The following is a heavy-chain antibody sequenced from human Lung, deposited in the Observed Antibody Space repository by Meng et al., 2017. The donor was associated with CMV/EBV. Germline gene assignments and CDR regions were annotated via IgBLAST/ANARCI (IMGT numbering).Heavy chain of an antibody. CDR1: GFTFSSYE. CDR2: ISSSGSTI. V-gene: IGHV3-48*03. Sequence: GGSXRLXCAASGFTFSSYEMNWVRQAPGKGLEWVSYISSSGSTIYYADSVKGRFTISRDNAKNSLYLQMNSLRAEDTAVYYCASLKDIVVVPAAKGSKYYYYGMDVXGQGXTVTVSS. CDR3: ASLKDIVVVPAAKGSKYYYYGMDV. J-gene: IGHJ6*02. D-gene: IGHD2-2*01.